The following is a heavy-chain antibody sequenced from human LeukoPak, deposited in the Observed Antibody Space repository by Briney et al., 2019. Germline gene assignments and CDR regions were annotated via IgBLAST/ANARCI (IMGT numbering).Heavy chain of an antibody. CDR2: IYYSGST. D-gene: IGHD3-16*02. CDR3: ARRRYDYVWGSYRYSWDY. V-gene: IGHV4-39*01. CDR1: GGSISSSSYY. J-gene: IGHJ4*02. Sequence: PSQTLSLTCTVSGGSISSSSYYWGWIRQPPGKGLEWIGSIYYSGSTYYNPSLKSRVTISVDTSKNQFSLKLSSVTAADTAVYYCARRRYDYVWGSYRYSWDYWGQGTLVTVSS.